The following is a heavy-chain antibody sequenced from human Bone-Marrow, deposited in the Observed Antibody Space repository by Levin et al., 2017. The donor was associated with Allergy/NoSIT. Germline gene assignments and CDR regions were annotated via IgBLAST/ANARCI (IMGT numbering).Heavy chain of an antibody. CDR2: LSYDGTDK. CDR1: GFSFSSYA. J-gene: IGHJ4*02. D-gene: IGHD2-2*01. V-gene: IGHV3-30*18. Sequence: PGESLKISCAVSGFSFSSYAMHWVRQAPGKGLEWVAVLSYDGTDKYYADSVRGRFTVSRDNSKNTVYLQMNSLRADDTAVYYCAKGFGSSPYSAVAYWGQGTLVTVSS. CDR3: AKGFGSSPYSAVAY.